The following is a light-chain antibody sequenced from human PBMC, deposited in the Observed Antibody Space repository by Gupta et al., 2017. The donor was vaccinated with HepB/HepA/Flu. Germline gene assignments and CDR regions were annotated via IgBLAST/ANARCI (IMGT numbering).Light chain of an antibody. CDR2: QDS. J-gene: IGLJ2*01. CDR1: QLGDKY. V-gene: IGLV3-1*01. Sequence: SYDLTQPPSVSVSPGQTASITCSGDQLGDKYACWYQQKPGQAPVLFIYQDSKRPSGTPERFSGSNSENTATLTSSGTQAMDEADYYCQAWDSSTAYVVFGGGTKLTVL. CDR3: QAWDSSTAYVV.